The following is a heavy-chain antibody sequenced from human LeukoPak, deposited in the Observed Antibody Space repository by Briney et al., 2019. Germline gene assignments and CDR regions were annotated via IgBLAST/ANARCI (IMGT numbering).Heavy chain of an antibody. J-gene: IGHJ4*02. Sequence: SETLSLTCAVYGGSFSGYYWIWIRQPPGKGLEWIGEINHSGSTNYNPSLKSRVTISVDTSKNQFSLKLSSVTAADTAVYYCARARFVVVVAAHFDYWGQGTLVTVSS. D-gene: IGHD2-15*01. CDR1: GGSFSGYY. CDR2: INHSGST. CDR3: ARARFVVVVAAHFDY. V-gene: IGHV4-34*01.